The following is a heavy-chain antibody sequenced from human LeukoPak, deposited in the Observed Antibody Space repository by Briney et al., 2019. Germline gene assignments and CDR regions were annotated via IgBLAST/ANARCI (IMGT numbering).Heavy chain of an antibody. D-gene: IGHD2-2*01. CDR1: GFTFSSYA. J-gene: IGHJ4*02. Sequence: AGGSLRLSCAASGFTFSSYAMSWVRQAPGKGLEWVSAISGSGGSTYYADSVKGRFTISRDNSKNTLYLQMNSLRAEDTAVYYCAKVPAVPAAMGVSDYWGQGTLVTVSS. V-gene: IGHV3-23*01. CDR2: ISGSGGST. CDR3: AKVPAVPAAMGVSDY.